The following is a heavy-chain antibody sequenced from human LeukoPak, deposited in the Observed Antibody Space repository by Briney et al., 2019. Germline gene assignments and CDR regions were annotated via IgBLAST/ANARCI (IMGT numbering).Heavy chain of an antibody. Sequence: GGSLRLSCAASGFTFSSYAISWARQAPGKGLEWVSGILDSGYSTYYANSVKGRFTISRDNSNNTLYLQMNSLRAEDTAVYYCAKLGGHPLHNYYVGVWGKGTTVAVSS. J-gene: IGHJ6*03. CDR1: GFTFSSYA. CDR2: ILDSGYST. CDR3: AKLGGHPLHNYYVGV. D-gene: IGHD3-16*01. V-gene: IGHV3-23*01.